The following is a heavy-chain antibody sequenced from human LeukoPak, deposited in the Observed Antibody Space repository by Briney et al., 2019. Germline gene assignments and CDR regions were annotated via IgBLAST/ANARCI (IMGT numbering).Heavy chain of an antibody. CDR1: GFTFSDYG. CDR2: ISYDGINK. D-gene: IGHD3-10*01. CDR3: VKSYGSSHYYYYGLDV. J-gene: IGHJ6*02. V-gene: IGHV3-30*18. Sequence: TGGSLRLPCAASGFTFSDYGMHWVRQAPGKGLEWVAVISYDGINKYSADSVKGRFTVSRDNSKNTLSLQMNSLRPEDTAMYYCVKSYGSSHYYYYGLDVWGQGTTVTVSS.